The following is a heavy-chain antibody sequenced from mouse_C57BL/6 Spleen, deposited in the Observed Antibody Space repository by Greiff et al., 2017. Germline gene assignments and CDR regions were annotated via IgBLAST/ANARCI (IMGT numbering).Heavy chain of an antibody. CDR1: GFTFSSYA. Sequence: EVQGVESGGGLVKPGGSLKLSCAASGFTFSSYAMSWVRQTPEKRLEWVATISDGGSYTYYPDNVKGRFTISRDNAKNNLYLQMSHLKSEDTAMYYCARERTPYYFDYWGQGTTLTVSS. CDR2: ISDGGSYT. J-gene: IGHJ2*01. CDR3: ARERTPYYFDY. V-gene: IGHV5-4*01.